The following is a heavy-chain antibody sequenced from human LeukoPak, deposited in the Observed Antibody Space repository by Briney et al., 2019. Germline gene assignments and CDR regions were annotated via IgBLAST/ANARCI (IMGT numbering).Heavy chain of an antibody. J-gene: IGHJ6*03. D-gene: IGHD3-10*01. CDR1: GGTFSSYA. CDR3: AREENREYYMDV. CDR2: IIPIFGTA. V-gene: IGHV1-69*05. Sequence: ASVKLSCTASGGTFSSYAISWVRQAPGQGLEWMGGIIPIFGTANYAQKFQGRVTITTDESTSTAYMELSSLRSEDTAVYYCAREENREYYMDVWGKGTTVTVSS.